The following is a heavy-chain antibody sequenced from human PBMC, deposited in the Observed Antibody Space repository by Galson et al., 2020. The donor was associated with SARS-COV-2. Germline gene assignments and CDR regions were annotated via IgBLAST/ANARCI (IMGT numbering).Heavy chain of an antibody. CDR3: GRDGPNSKYIVEVTATDDY. J-gene: IGHJ4*02. D-gene: IGHD2-21*02. CDR2: IYHSGST. CDR1: GYSISSGHY. V-gene: IGHV4-38-2*02. Sequence: ASETLSLTCAVSGYSISSGHYWGWIRQPPGKGLEWIGSIYHSGSTNYSPSLKSRVTISVDTSKNQFSLKMTSVTAADTAVYYCGRDGPNSKYIVEVTATDDYWGQGTLVTVSS.